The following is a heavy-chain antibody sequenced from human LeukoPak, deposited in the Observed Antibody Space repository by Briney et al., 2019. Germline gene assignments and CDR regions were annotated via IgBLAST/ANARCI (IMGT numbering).Heavy chain of an antibody. V-gene: IGHV1-8*03. CDR3: ARAYRISSPSPLWMSYYFDY. CDR2: IKPNSGDT. D-gene: IGHD3-3*02. Sequence: GSVRGSSKAPVDTLTSYDINCGRQATGQGGERRGWIKPNSGDTGYAHKFQGGVTITRDTSLRTAYMEVSSLRAEDTAVYYCARAYRISSPSPLWMSYYFDYWGQGTLVTVSS. CDR1: VDTLTSYD. J-gene: IGHJ4*02.